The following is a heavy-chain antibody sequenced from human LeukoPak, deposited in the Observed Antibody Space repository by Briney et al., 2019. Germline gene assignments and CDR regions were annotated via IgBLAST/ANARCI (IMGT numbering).Heavy chain of an antibody. J-gene: IGHJ4*02. Sequence: PGGSLRFSCAASGFTLSTYGRNWVRRPPGKGLGWVSSISDTGSDTYYADSVKGRFTISRDNSKNTLFLHMNSLRVEDTAIYYCAKRVPYSSSSVYFDAWGQGALVTVSS. CDR1: GFTLSTYG. D-gene: IGHD6-6*01. CDR2: ISDTGSDT. CDR3: AKRVPYSSSSVYFDA. V-gene: IGHV3-23*01.